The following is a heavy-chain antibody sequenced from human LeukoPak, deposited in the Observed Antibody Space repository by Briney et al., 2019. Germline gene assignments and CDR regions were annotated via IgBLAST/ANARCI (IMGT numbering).Heavy chain of an antibody. CDR3: ARRTYGSGSWSFDY. V-gene: IGHV4-59*08. CDR2: IYYSGST. Sequence: SETLSLTCTVSGGSISSYYWSWIRQPPGKGPEWIGYIYYSGSTNYNPSLKSRVTISVDTSKNQFSLKLSSVTAADTAVYYCARRTYGSGSWSFDYWGQGTLVTVSS. D-gene: IGHD3-10*01. CDR1: GGSISSYY. J-gene: IGHJ4*02.